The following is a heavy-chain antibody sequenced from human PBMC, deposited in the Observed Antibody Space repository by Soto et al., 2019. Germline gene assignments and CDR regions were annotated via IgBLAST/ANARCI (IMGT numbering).Heavy chain of an antibody. CDR3: ARDLRYSSGWDLDN. Sequence: ASVKVSCKASGYTFTSYGISWVRQAPGQGLEWMGWISAYNGNTSYAQKLQGRVTMTTDTSPSPAYMELRSLRSDDTAVYYCARDLRYSSGWDLDNWGQGTLVTVSS. CDR1: GYTFTSYG. J-gene: IGHJ4*02. D-gene: IGHD6-19*01. V-gene: IGHV1-18*01. CDR2: ISAYNGNT.